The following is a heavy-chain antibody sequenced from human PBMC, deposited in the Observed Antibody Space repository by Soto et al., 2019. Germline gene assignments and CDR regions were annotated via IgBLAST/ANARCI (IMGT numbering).Heavy chain of an antibody. CDR1: GYTFTTHG. CDR2: ISPYNGKT. Sequence: GASVKVSCKASGYTFTTHGISWVRQAPGQGLEWMGWISPYNGKTTYAQKVQGRVTMTTDTSTSTAYMELRGLRSDDTAVYYCARVDDYVWGSFRPWGQGTQVTVPQ. J-gene: IGHJ4*02. CDR3: ARVDDYVWGSFRP. V-gene: IGHV1-18*04. D-gene: IGHD3-16*02.